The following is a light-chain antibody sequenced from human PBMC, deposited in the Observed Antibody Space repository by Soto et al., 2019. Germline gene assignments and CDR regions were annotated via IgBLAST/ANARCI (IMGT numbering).Light chain of an antibody. J-gene: IGLJ2*01. CDR1: NVGSRS. Sequence: SYELTQPPSVSVAPGQTATITCGGDNVGSRSMHWYQQKPGQAPVLVIYDDSDRPSGIPERFSGSNSGNTATLTISRVEAGDEADSYFQVWESTSDQVVFGGGTKLTVL. CDR2: DDS. V-gene: IGLV3-21*02. CDR3: QVWESTSDQVV.